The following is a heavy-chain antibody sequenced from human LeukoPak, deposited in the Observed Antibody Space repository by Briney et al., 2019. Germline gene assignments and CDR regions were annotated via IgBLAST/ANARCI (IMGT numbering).Heavy chain of an antibody. D-gene: IGHD5-18*01. CDR2: ISSSSSYI. CDR3: AAEGYSYGPFDY. Sequence: GGSLRLSCAASGFTFSSYSMNWVRQAPGKGLEWVSSISSSSSYIYYADSVKGRFTISRDNAKNSLYLQMNSLRAEDTAVYYCAAEGYSYGPFDYWGQGTLVTVSS. V-gene: IGHV3-21*01. J-gene: IGHJ4*02. CDR1: GFTFSSYS.